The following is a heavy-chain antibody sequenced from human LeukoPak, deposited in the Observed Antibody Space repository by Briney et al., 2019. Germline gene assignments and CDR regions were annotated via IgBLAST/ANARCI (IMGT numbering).Heavy chain of an antibody. CDR1: GFTFDDYG. V-gene: IGHV3-20*04. D-gene: IGHD3-22*01. J-gene: IGHJ4*02. CDR3: AREGEYYDSKPSFFDY. CDR2: INWNGGRT. Sequence: GGSLRLSCAASGFTFDDYGMSWVRQAPGKGLEWVSGINWNGGRTVYADSVKGRFTISRDNAKNSLYLQMNSLRAEDTALYYCAREGEYYDSKPSFFDYWGQGTLVTVSS.